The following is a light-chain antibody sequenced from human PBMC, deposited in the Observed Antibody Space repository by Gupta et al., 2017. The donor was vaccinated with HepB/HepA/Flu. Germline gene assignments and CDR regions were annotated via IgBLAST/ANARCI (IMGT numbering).Light chain of an antibody. V-gene: IGKV4-1*01. CDR3: QQDYSTPGT. CDR1: QSVLYSSNNKNY. J-gene: IGKJ3*01. CDR2: WAS. Sequence: DIVMTQSPDSLAVSLGERATINCKSSQSVLYSSNNKNYLAWYQQKPGQPPKLLIYWASTRESGVPDRFSGSGSGTDFTLTISSLQAEDVAVYYCQQDYSTPGTFGPGTKVDSK.